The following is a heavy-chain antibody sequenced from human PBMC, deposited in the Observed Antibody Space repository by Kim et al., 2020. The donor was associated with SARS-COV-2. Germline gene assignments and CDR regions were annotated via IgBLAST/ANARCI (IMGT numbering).Heavy chain of an antibody. CDR3: ARDRRGYYDSSVRTSGWFDP. V-gene: IGHV4-31*02. J-gene: IGHJ5*02. D-gene: IGHD3-22*01. Sequence: RVTISVDTSKNQFSLKLSSVTAADTAVYYCARDRRGYYDSSVRTSGWFDPWGQGTLVTVSS.